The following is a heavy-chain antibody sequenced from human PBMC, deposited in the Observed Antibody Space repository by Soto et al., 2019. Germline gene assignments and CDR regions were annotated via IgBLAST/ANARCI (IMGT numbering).Heavy chain of an antibody. CDR2: ISGSGGST. CDR1: GFTFSSYA. Sequence: GSLRLSCAASGFTFSSYAMSWVRQAPGKGLEWVSAISGSGGSTYYADSVKGRFTISRDNSKNTLYLQMNSLRAEDTAVYYCAKGGTTPRITMILEAKGAQQYVMDVWSQGTTVIVS. D-gene: IGHD3-22*01. V-gene: IGHV3-23*01. CDR3: AKGGTTPRITMILEAKGAQQYVMDV. J-gene: IGHJ6*02.